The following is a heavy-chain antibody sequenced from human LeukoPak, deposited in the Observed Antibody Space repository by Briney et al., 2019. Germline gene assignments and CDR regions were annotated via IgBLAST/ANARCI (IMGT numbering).Heavy chain of an antibody. V-gene: IGHV3-15*01. CDR3: VSSGSGSHDY. J-gene: IGHJ4*02. D-gene: IGHD3-10*01. CDR2: ITTKAEGGTT. Sequence: GGSLRLSCAGSGFTFSNAWINWVRQAPGKGLEWVGRITTKAEGGTTDYAAPVKGSFSVSRDDSKNTVHLQMNSLKTEDTAVYYCVSSGSGSHDYWGQGSLVTVSS. CDR1: GFTFSNAW.